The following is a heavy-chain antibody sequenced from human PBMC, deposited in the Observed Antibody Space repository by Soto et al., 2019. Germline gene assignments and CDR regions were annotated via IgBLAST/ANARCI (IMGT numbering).Heavy chain of an antibody. CDR1: GGSVSSGGYY. CDR3: ARDRGHHDSTGYYQAPFDY. CDR2: IHDSGST. D-gene: IGHD3-22*01. J-gene: IGHJ4*02. Sequence: TSETLSLTCTVSGGSVSSGGYYWSWIRQPPGKGLEWIGYIHDSGSTHYNPSLKSRVTISVDTSKNQFSLKLNSVIAADTAVYYCARDRGHHDSTGYYQAPFDYWGLGTLVTVSS. V-gene: IGHV4-61*08.